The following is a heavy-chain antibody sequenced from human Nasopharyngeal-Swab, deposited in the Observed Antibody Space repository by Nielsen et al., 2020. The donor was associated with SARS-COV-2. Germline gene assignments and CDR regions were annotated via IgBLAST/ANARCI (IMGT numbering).Heavy chain of an antibody. CDR2: ISYDGSNK. Sequence: GESLKISCAASGFTFSSYAIHWVRQAPGKGLEWLAVISYDGSNKYYADSVKGRFTISRDNSKNTLYLQMNSLRAEDTAAYYCARPYSGNYYGAFDIWGQGTMVTVSS. J-gene: IGHJ3*02. V-gene: IGHV3-30-3*01. CDR3: ARPYSGNYYGAFDI. D-gene: IGHD1-26*01. CDR1: GFTFSSYA.